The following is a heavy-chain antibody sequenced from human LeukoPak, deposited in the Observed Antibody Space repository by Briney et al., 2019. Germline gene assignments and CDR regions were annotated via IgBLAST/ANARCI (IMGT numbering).Heavy chain of an antibody. J-gene: IGHJ4*02. Sequence: SETLSLTCTVSGGSISSSSYYWGWVRQPPGKGLEWIGSIYYSGSTYYNPSLKSRVTISVDTSKNQFSLKLSSVTAADTAVYYCARGNDYVYYFDYWGQGTLVTVSS. CDR1: GGSISSSSYY. CDR2: IYYSGST. V-gene: IGHV4-39*07. D-gene: IGHD4-17*01. CDR3: ARGNDYVYYFDY.